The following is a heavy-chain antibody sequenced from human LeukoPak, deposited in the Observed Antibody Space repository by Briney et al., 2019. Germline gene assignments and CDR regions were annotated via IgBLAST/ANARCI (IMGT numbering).Heavy chain of an antibody. CDR1: GGSISSYY. CDR3: ASTVGFGELYRY. J-gene: IGHJ4*02. CDR2: IYYSGST. D-gene: IGHD3-10*01. Sequence: PSETLSLTCTVSGGSISSYYWSWIRQPPGKGLERIGYIYYSGSTNYNPSLKSRVTISVDTSKNQLSLKLSSVTAADTAVYYCASTVGFGELYRYWGQGTLVTVSS. V-gene: IGHV4-59*01.